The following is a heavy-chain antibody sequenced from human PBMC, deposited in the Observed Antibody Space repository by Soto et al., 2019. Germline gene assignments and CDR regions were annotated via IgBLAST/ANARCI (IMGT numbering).Heavy chain of an antibody. J-gene: IGHJ4*02. CDR3: ARDAGAAGIGQNDY. CDR2: ISAYNGNT. Sequence: ASVKVSCKASGYTFTSYGISWVRQAPGQGLEWMGWISAYNGNTNYAQKLQGRVTMTTDTSTSTAYMELRSLRSDDTAVYYCARDAGAAGIGQNDYSGQGTLVTVSS. CDR1: GYTFTSYG. V-gene: IGHV1-18*04. D-gene: IGHD1-20*01.